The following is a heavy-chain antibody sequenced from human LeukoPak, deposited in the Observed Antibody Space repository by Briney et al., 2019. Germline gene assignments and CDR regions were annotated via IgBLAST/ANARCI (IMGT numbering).Heavy chain of an antibody. V-gene: IGHV7-4-1*02. D-gene: IGHD1-14*01. Sequence: ASVKVSCKASGYTFTSYGISWVRQAPGQGLEWMGWINTATGNPTYAQGFTGRFVFSLDTSVSTTYLQISGLKAEDTAVYYCARPTTEDYFDYWGQGTLVTVSS. CDR2: INTATGNP. CDR1: GYTFTSYG. J-gene: IGHJ4*02. CDR3: ARPTTEDYFDY.